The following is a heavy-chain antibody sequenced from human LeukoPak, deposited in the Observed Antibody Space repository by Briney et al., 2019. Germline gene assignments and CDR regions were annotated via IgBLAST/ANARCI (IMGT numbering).Heavy chain of an antibody. J-gene: IGHJ4*02. CDR3: ARVGEHYDILTGYHLAY. D-gene: IGHD3-9*01. CDR1: GFTFSNYA. V-gene: IGHV3-33*08. CDR2: IWYDGSNK. Sequence: GGSLRLSCAASGFTFSNYAMHWVRQAPGKGLEWVAVIWYDGSNKYYADSVKGRFTISRDNSKNTLYLQMNSLRAEDTAVYYCARVGEHYDILTGYHLAYWGQGTLVTVSS.